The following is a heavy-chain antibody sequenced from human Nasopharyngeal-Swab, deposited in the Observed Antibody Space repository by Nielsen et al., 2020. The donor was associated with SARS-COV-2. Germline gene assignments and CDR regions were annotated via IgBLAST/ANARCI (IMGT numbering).Heavy chain of an antibody. CDR3: VRDTPAMFAY. CDR1: GFTFSSYN. CDR2: ISSTGDYI. Sequence: GESLKISCAASGFTFSSYNMHWVRQAPGKGLEWVSAISSTGDYIYYAASVKGRFTISRDNAKNSLYLQMNSLRAEDAAVYYCVRDTPAMFAYWGQGTLVTVSA. J-gene: IGHJ4*02. V-gene: IGHV3-21*01.